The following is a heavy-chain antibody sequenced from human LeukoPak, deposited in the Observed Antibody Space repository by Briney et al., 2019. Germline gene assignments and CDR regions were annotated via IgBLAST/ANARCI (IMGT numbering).Heavy chain of an antibody. Sequence: SVKVSCKASGGTFSSYAISWVRQAPGQGLEWMGGIIPIFGTANYAQKFQGRVTITADESTSTAYMELSSLRSEDTAVYYCARERGDDILTGYRTHFGYWGQGTLVTVSS. V-gene: IGHV1-69*01. D-gene: IGHD3-9*01. J-gene: IGHJ4*02. CDR2: IIPIFGTA. CDR3: ARERGDDILTGYRTHFGY. CDR1: GGTFSSYA.